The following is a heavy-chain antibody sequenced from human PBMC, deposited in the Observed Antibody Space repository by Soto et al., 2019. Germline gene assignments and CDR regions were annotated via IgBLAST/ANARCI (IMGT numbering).Heavy chain of an antibody. CDR2: ISGSGGST. CDR1: GFTFSSYA. V-gene: IGHV3-23*01. CDR3: AIDSSSSSYYYYYYGMDV. D-gene: IGHD6-6*01. J-gene: IGHJ6*02. Sequence: PGGSLRLSCAASGFTFSSYAMSWVRQAPGKGLEWVSAISGSGGSTYYADSVKGRFTISRDNSKNTLYLQMNSLRAEDTAVYYCAIDSSSSSYYYYYYGMDVWGQGTTVTVSS.